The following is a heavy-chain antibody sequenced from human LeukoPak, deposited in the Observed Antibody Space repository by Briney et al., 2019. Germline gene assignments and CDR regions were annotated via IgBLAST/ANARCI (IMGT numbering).Heavy chain of an antibody. J-gene: IGHJ6*03. CDR1: GLTFRTYA. CDR2: ISGGGTRT. CDR3: AKNRGAGSHYYYHMNV. V-gene: IGHV3-23*01. D-gene: IGHD1-26*01. Sequence: GGSLRLSCAASGLTFRTYAMSWVRQAPGKGLEWVSAISGGGTRTYYADSVKGRFTISRDNSKNTLYRQLNSLRVEDTAVYYCAKNRGAGSHYYYHMNVWGKGTTVTVSS.